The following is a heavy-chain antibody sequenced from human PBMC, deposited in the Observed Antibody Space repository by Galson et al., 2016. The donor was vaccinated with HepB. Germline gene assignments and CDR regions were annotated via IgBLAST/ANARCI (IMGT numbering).Heavy chain of an antibody. D-gene: IGHD3-10*01. Sequence: SGAEVKKPGESLKISCKGSGYSFTSYWIAWVRQMPGKGLQWMGIIYVPFDSDTRFSPSFQGQVTLSLDKSKTTAYLQWSSLKASDTALYYCATTRARGGPYFGSFDFWGQGTRVTVTS. CDR2: IYVPFDSDT. V-gene: IGHV5-51*01. CDR1: GYSFTSYW. CDR3: ATTRARGGPYFGSFDF. J-gene: IGHJ3*01.